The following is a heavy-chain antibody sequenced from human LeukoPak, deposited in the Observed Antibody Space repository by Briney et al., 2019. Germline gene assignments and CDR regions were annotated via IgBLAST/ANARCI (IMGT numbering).Heavy chain of an antibody. CDR1: GFTFSSYA. Sequence: GGSLRLSCAASGFTFSSYAMSWVRQAPGKGLEWVSAISGSGGSTYYADSVEGRFTISRDNSKNTLYLQMNSLRAEDTAVYYCAKDPLAIAVAGTWPHDFDYWGQGTLVTVSS. CDR2: ISGSGGST. CDR3: AKDPLAIAVAGTWPHDFDY. D-gene: IGHD6-19*01. V-gene: IGHV3-23*01. J-gene: IGHJ4*02.